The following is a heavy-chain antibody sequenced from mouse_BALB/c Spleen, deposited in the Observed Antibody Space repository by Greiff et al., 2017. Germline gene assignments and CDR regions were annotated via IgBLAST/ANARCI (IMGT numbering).Heavy chain of an antibody. CDR1: GYTFTDYN. CDR2: INPNNGGT. Sequence: EVKLQESGPELVKPGASVKIPCKASGYTFTDYNMDWVKQSHGKSLEWIGDINPNNGGTIYNQKFKGKATLTVDKSSSTAYMELRSLTSEDTAVYYCARRDWDWFAYWGQGTLVTVSA. D-gene: IGHD4-1*01. V-gene: IGHV1-18*01. J-gene: IGHJ3*01. CDR3: ARRDWDWFAY.